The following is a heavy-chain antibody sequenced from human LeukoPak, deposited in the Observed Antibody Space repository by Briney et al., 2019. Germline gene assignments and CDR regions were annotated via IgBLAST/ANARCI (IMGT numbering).Heavy chain of an antibody. Sequence: PSETLSLTCSVSGDSIKSSGYYWAWIRQSPGMGLGWIGSVSYRGGTYNNPSLKTRITMSVDSSKNQFSLRLSSVTAADTAVYYCARDSRYCSGGNCHLRFDYWGQGILVIVSS. D-gene: IGHD2-15*01. CDR1: GDSIKSSGYY. V-gene: IGHV4-39*07. CDR2: VSYRGGT. J-gene: IGHJ4*02. CDR3: ARDSRYCSGGNCHLRFDY.